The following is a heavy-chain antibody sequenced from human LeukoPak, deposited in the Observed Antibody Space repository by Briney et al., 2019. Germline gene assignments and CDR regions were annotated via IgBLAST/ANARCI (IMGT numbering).Heavy chain of an antibody. CDR3: ARFSGYDAFDI. CDR1: GGSISNYY. J-gene: IGHJ3*02. CDR2: IYYSGST. Sequence: SETLSLTCIASGGSISNYYWSWIRQPPGKGLEWIGYIYYSGSTNYNASLKSRVIISVDTSKNQFSLKLSSVTAADTAVYYCARFSGYDAFDIWGQGTMVTVSS. V-gene: IGHV4-59*01. D-gene: IGHD5-12*01.